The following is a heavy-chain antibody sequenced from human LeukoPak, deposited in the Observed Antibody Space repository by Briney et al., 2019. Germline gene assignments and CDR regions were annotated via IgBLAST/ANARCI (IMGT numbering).Heavy chain of an antibody. CDR1: GYTFTSYG. Sequence: ASVKVSCKASGYTFTSYGISWMRQAPGQRLEWMGWINAGNGNTKYSQKFQGRVTITRDTSASTAYMELSSLRSEDTAVYYCASPGPSDYFDYWGQGTLVTVSS. CDR3: ASPGPSDYFDY. V-gene: IGHV1-3*01. CDR2: INAGNGNT. J-gene: IGHJ4*02.